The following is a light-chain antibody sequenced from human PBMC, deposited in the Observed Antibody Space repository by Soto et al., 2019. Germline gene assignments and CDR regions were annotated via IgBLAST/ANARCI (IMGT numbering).Light chain of an antibody. CDR2: AAS. J-gene: IGKJ2*01. V-gene: IGKV1-39*01. CDR1: QTISTY. Sequence: DLQMTLSPSSLSASVGDRVTITCRASQTISTYLNWYQQNPGKAPKLLIYAASTLQSGVPSRFSGSGSGTDFTLTISSLQPEDFATYYCQQSHGIPYTFGQGTKLEIK. CDR3: QQSHGIPYT.